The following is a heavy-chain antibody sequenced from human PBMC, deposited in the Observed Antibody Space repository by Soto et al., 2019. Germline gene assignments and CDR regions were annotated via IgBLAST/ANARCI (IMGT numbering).Heavy chain of an antibody. V-gene: IGHV3-23*01. CDR1: GFTFTSYA. J-gene: IGHJ5*02. D-gene: IGHD6-19*01. CDR2: ISGTGGNI. CDR3: AKVRFSSGWYGPFS. Sequence: PGGSLRLSCAASGFTFTSYAMSWVRQAPGKGLECVSAISGTGGNIFYADSVKGRVSISRDNSKNTLSLQMNSLRAEDTAIYYCAKVRFSSGWYGPFSWGQGTLVTVS.